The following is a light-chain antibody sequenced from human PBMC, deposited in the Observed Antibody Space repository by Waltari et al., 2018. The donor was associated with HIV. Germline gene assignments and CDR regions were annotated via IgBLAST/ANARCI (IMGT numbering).Light chain of an antibody. CDR3: QVWESSSDHVV. CDR1: NSGRKS. V-gene: IGLV3-21*02. Sequence: SYVLTPPPSVSVALRQTASLACWGNNSGRKSAHWYQQKPGQAPALVIYDDRDRPSGIPERFSGSNSGHTATLSIGRVEAGDEADYYCQVWESSSDHVVIGGGTKLTV. CDR2: DDR. J-gene: IGLJ2*01.